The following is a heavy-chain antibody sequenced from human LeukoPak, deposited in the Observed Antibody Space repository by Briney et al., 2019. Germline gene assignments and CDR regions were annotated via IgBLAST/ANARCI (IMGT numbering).Heavy chain of an antibody. CDR1: GFTFSSYS. CDR3: AKGVVVAPDVTPFDY. V-gene: IGHV3-23*01. Sequence: GGSLRLSCAASGFTFSSYSMNWVRQAPGKGLEWVSGISGRGASKYYADSVKGRFTISRDNSKNTLYLQMNSLRAEDTAVYYCAKGVVVAPDVTPFDYWGQGTLVTVSS. D-gene: IGHD2-2*01. CDR2: ISGRGASK. J-gene: IGHJ4*02.